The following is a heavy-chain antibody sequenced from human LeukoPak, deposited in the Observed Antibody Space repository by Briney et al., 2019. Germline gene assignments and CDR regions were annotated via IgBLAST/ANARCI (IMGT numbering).Heavy chain of an antibody. J-gene: IGHJ4*02. Sequence: SETLSLTCAVYGGSFSGYYWSWIRQPPGKGLEWIGEINHSGSTNYNPSLKSRVTISADTSKNQFSLKLSSVTAADTAVYYCARGRLNYYGSGSYYWFDYWGQGTLVTVSS. CDR1: GGSFSGYY. CDR2: INHSGST. D-gene: IGHD3-10*01. V-gene: IGHV4-34*01. CDR3: ARGRLNYYGSGSYYWFDY.